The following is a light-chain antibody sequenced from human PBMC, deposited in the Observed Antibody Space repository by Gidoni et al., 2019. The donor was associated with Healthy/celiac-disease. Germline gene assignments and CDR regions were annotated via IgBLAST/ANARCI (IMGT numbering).Light chain of an antibody. CDR3: QQSYSTPRT. CDR1: QSISSY. J-gene: IGKJ1*01. Sequence: DIQMTTSPSSLSASVGDRVTITCRASQSISSYLNWYQQKPGKAPTLLIYAASSLQSGVPSRFSGSGSGTDFTLTISSLQPEDFATYYCQQSYSTPRTFXQXTKVDIK. CDR2: AAS. V-gene: IGKV1-39*01.